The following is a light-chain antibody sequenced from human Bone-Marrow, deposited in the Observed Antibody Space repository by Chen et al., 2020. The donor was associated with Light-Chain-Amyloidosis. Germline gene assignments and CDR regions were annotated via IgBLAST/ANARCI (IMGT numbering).Light chain of an antibody. CDR1: QSVSSY. CDR2: DAS. Sequence: EIVLTQSPATLSLSPGERATLSCRASQSVSSYLAWYQQKPGQAPRLLIYDASNRATGIPARFSGSGSGTDVTLTISSLEPEDFAIYYCQQRQAWPITFGGGTNVEIK. V-gene: IGKV3-11*01. J-gene: IGKJ4*01. CDR3: QQRQAWPIT.